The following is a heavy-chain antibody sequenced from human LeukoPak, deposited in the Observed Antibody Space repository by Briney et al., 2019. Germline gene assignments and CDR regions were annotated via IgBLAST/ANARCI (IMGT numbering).Heavy chain of an antibody. CDR1: GFTFSSYS. J-gene: IGHJ6*03. CDR2: ISSSSSYI. CDR3: ARSGVASSWYVYYYYYMDV. D-gene: IGHD6-13*01. V-gene: IGHV3-21*01. Sequence: GGSLRLSCAASGFTFSSYSMNWVRQAPGKGLEWVSSISSSSSYIYYADSVKGRFTISRDNAKNSLYLQMNSLRAEDTAVYYCARSGVASSWYVYYYYYMDVWGKGTTVTVSS.